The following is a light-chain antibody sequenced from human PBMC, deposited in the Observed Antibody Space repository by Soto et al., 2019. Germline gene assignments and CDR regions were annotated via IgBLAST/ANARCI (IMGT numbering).Light chain of an antibody. Sequence: DIQMTQSPSSVSASVGDRVTITCRASQGISSWLAWCQQKPGKAPNLLIYAASSLQSGVPSRFGGSGSGTDFTLTIRSLQPEDFATYYCQQANSPLTFGGGTKVEIK. CDR1: QGISSW. CDR2: AAS. CDR3: QQANSPLT. V-gene: IGKV1-12*01. J-gene: IGKJ4*01.